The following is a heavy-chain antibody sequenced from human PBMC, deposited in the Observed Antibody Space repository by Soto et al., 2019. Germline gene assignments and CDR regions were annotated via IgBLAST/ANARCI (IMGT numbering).Heavy chain of an antibody. J-gene: IGHJ3*02. CDR3: AKGGTYYYDSSGYYLDAFDI. Sequence: GGSLRLSCAASGFTFSSYAMSWVRQAPGKGLEWVSAISGSGGSTYYADSVKGRFTISRDNSKNTLYLQMNSLRAEDTAVYYCAKGGTYYYDSSGYYLDAFDIWGQGTMVTVSS. D-gene: IGHD3-22*01. CDR1: GFTFSSYA. V-gene: IGHV3-23*01. CDR2: ISGSGGST.